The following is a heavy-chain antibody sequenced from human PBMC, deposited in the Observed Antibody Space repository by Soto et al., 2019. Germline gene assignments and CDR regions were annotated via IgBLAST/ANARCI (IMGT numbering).Heavy chain of an antibody. CDR3: ARDPKGDGYPGGDY. V-gene: IGHV3-23*01. Sequence: EVQLLESGGGLVQPGGSLRLSCAASGFTFSSYAMSWVRQAPGKGLEWVSAISGSGGSTYYADSVKGRFTISRDNSKNSLYLQMNSLRAEDTAVYYCARDPKGDGYPGGDYWGQGTLVTVSS. CDR1: GFTFSSYA. J-gene: IGHJ4*02. D-gene: IGHD5-12*01. CDR2: ISGSGGST.